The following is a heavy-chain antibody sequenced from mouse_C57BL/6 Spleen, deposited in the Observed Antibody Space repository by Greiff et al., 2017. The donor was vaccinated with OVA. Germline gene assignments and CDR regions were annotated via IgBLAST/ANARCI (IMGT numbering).Heavy chain of an antibody. CDR3: ARLASGYFDV. CDR1: GYTFTSYW. Sequence: QVQLQQPGAELVKPGASVKLSCKASGYTFTSYWMQWVKQRPGQGLEWIGEIDPSDSYTNYNQKFKGKATLTVDTSSSTAYMQLSSLTSEDSAVYYCARLASGYFDVWGTGTTVTVSS. V-gene: IGHV1-50*01. CDR2: IDPSDSYT. D-gene: IGHD6-1*01. J-gene: IGHJ1*03.